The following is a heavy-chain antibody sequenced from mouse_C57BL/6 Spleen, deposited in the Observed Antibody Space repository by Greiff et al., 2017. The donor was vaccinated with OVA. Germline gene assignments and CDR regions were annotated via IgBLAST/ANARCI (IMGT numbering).Heavy chain of an antibody. D-gene: IGHD1-2*01. CDR2: IHPNSGST. CDR1: GYTFTSYW. J-gene: IGHJ1*03. Sequence: QVQLQQPGAELVKPGASVKLSCKASGYTFTSYWMHWVKQRPGQGLEWIGMIHPNSGSTNYIEKFKSMATLTVDKSSRTAYMHLSSLTSEDTAVYCCASSPHYYATSYWYFDVWGTGTTLTLSS. V-gene: IGHV1-64*01. CDR3: ASSPHYYATSYWYFDV.